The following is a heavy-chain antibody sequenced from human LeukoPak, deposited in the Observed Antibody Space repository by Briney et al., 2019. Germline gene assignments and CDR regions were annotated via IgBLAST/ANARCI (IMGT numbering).Heavy chain of an antibody. D-gene: IGHD5-24*01. CDR1: GYILDDYG. CDR3: VRLGRDGYTYGAAY. V-gene: IGHV3-20*04. Sequence: SGGSLRLSCAGSGYILDDYGMRWVRQAPEKGLEWVAGINSNGDNTGYAPSIKGRCTIYRHNAKNALSLAMNNLRVEDTALYYRVRLGRDGYTYGAAYWGQGALVTVSS. J-gene: IGHJ1*01. CDR2: INSNGDNT.